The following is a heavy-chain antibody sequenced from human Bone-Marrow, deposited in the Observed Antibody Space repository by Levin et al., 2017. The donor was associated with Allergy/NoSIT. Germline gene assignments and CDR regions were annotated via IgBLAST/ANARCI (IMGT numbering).Heavy chain of an antibody. D-gene: IGHD4-11*01. V-gene: IGHV4-39*01. CDR2: IYYSGST. CDR3: VRGFAASSNWDFDY. CDR1: GDSIGSRSYY. Sequence: SQTLSLTCTVSGDSIGSRSYYWGWIRQPPGKGLEWIGSIYYSGSTYYNPSLKSRVTISVDTSKNQFSLKLTSVTAADTAVNYCVRGFAASSNWDFDYWGQGTLVTVSS. J-gene: IGHJ4*02.